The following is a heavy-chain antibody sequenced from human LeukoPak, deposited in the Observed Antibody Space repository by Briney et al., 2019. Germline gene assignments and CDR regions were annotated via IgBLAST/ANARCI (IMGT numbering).Heavy chain of an antibody. CDR2: IYSSGST. J-gene: IGHJ4*01. V-gene: IGHV4-39*01. D-gene: IGHD6-25*01. CDR1: GGSISSSSYY. Sequence: PSETLSLTCTVSGGSISSSSYYWGWVRQPPGTGLEWIGSIYSSGSTYYNSSLKSRVTISIDTSKNQVSLKMSSVTAADTAVYYCAKSGGYGLIDYWGQGTLVTVSS. CDR3: AKSGGYGLIDY.